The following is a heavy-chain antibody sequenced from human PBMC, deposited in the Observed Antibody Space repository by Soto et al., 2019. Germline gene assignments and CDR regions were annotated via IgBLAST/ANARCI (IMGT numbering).Heavy chain of an antibody. CDR2: INADNGNT. Sequence: GASVKVSCKASGYTFSGSVMHWVRQAPGQRLEWMGWINADNGNTKYSQKFQGRVIITRDTSASTVYMELSSLRSEDTTVYYCATEIDGTTVTSLDYWGQGTLVTVSS. CDR3: ATEIDGTTVTSLDY. CDR1: GYTFSGSV. D-gene: IGHD4-17*01. V-gene: IGHV1-3*01. J-gene: IGHJ4*02.